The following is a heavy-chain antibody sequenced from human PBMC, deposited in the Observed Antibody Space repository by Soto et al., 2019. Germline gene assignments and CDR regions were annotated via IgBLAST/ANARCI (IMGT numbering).Heavy chain of an antibody. CDR2: IWYDGSNK. V-gene: IGHV3-33*01. J-gene: IGHJ4*02. D-gene: IGHD1-26*01. CDR1: GFTFSSYG. Sequence: SLRLSCAASGFTFSSYGMHWVRQAPGKGLEWVAVIWYDGSNKYYADSVKGRFTISRDNSKNTLYLQMNSLRAEDTAVYYCARDGRRGGSYPNYWGQGTLVTVSS. CDR3: ARDGRRGGSYPNY.